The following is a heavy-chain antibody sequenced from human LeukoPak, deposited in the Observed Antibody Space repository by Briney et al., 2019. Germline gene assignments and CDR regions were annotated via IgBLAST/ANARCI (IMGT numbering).Heavy chain of an antibody. Sequence: GGSLRLSCAASGFTFNNYDMHWVRQAPGKGLEWVTFIRFDGSSKYYADSVKGRFTISRDNSKNTLYLQMNSLRAEDTAVYYCAKVGVRDSTDYHYMDVWGKGTTVTVSS. V-gene: IGHV3-30*02. CDR3: AKVGVRDSTDYHYMDV. CDR1: GFTFNNYD. D-gene: IGHD3-10*02. J-gene: IGHJ6*03. CDR2: IRFDGSSK.